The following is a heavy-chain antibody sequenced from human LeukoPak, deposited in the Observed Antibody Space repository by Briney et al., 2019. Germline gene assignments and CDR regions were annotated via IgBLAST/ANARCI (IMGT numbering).Heavy chain of an antibody. CDR1: GFTFSKYG. V-gene: IGHV3-30*19. CDR3: ARVQNYDFWSGYYTRYFQH. J-gene: IGHJ1*01. Sequence: GGSLRLSCAASGFTFSKYGMHWVRQAPGKGLEWVAVISYDGSNKYYADSVKGRFTISRDNSKNTLYLQMNSLRAEDTAVYYCARVQNYDFWSGYYTRYFQHWGQGTLVTVSS. D-gene: IGHD3-3*01. CDR2: ISYDGSNK.